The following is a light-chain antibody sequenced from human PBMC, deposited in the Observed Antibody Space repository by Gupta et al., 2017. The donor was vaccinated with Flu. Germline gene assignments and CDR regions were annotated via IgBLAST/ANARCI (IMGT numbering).Light chain of an antibody. Sequence: QSALTQPPSVSGSPGQSVTISCTGTSSDVGTYNLVSWYQQSPGTAHNLMIYEVSNRPSGVPDRFSGSKSGNTASLTISGLQGEDEADYYCSSYTSSYTFVFGTGTKVTVL. CDR3: SSYTSSYTFV. J-gene: IGLJ1*01. CDR1: SSDVGTYNL. V-gene: IGLV2-18*02. CDR2: EVS.